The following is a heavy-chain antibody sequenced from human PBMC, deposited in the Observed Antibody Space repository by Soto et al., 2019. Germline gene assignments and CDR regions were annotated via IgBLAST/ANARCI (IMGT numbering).Heavy chain of an antibody. CDR2: VDHSGST. CDR3: ARSGRADYRRYFDV. Sequence: QVQLQQWGAGLLKPSETLSLTCAVYGGSFNGYFWTWIRQSPGTGLEWIGEVDHSGSTNYNPPLQSRAPISLDTSKTQFSLKLASVTAADTAVYYCARSGRADYRRYFDVWGRGTLVTVSS. CDR1: GGSFNGYF. J-gene: IGHJ2*01. V-gene: IGHV4-34*01. D-gene: IGHD3-16*02.